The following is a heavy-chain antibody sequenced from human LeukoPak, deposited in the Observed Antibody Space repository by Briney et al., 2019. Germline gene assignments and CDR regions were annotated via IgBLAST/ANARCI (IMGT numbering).Heavy chain of an antibody. CDR2: INWDGENT. D-gene: IGHD2-15*01. V-gene: IGHV3-20*04. J-gene: IGHJ4*02. CDR1: GLKFGDFD. Sequence: PGGSLRLSCSGSGLKFGDFDLSWVRHALGEGLEWVSGINWDGENTAYADSVKGRFTISRDNAENALYLQMDSLRAEDTALYYCARDLSATWYSLAYWGRGTLVTVSS. CDR3: ARDLSATWYSLAY.